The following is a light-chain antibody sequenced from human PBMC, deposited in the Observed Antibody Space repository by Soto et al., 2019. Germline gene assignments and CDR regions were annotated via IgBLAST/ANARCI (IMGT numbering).Light chain of an antibody. CDR2: KVS. Sequence: DVVMTQSPLSLPVTLGQPASISCRSSQSLVYSDGNTYLHWFQQRPGQSPRRLIHKVSIRDSGVPDRFSGSGSGTDFTLKISRVEPEDVGVYYCQQYDTSPTTFGQGTKVDIK. J-gene: IGKJ1*01. CDR3: QQYDTSPTT. V-gene: IGKV2-30*01. CDR1: QSLVYSDGNTY.